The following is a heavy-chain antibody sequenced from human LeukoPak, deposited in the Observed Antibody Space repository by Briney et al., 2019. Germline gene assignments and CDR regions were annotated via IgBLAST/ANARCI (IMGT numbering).Heavy chain of an antibody. D-gene: IGHD2-15*01. CDR1: GGSFSGYY. CDR2: INHSGST. Sequence: SETLSLTCAVYGGSFSGYYWSWIRQPPGKGLEWIGEINHSGSTNYNPSLKSRVTISVDTSKNQFSLKLSSVTAADTAVYHCARSNILGYCSGGSCTPWYFDLWGRGTLVTVSS. J-gene: IGHJ2*01. CDR3: ARSNILGYCSGGSCTPWYFDL. V-gene: IGHV4-34*01.